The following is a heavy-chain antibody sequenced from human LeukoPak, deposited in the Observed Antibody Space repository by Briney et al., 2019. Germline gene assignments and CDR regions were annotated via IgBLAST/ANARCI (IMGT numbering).Heavy chain of an antibody. Sequence: ASVKVSCKASGYSYYTHWVRQAPGQGLDWMGISDPSGSSTRYAQKFQGRVTMTRDTSTSTDYMELSSLKSEDTAIYYCARDSNPLDYWGQGTLVAVSS. CDR2: SDPSGSST. J-gene: IGHJ4*02. CDR3: ARDSNPLDY. D-gene: IGHD3-3*02. CDR1: GYSYY. V-gene: IGHV1-46*01.